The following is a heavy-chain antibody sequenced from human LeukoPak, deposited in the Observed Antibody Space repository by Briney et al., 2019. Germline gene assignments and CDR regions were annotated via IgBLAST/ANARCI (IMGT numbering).Heavy chain of an antibody. D-gene: IGHD2-2*01. Sequence: SQTLSLTCAISGDSVSSNSVTWNWIRQSPSRGLEWLGRTYYRSTWYNDYAVSVRGRITVNPDTSKNQFSLHLNSVTPKDTDVYYCARRLTQYDCFDPWGQGILVAVSS. CDR3: ARRLTQYDCFDP. CDR2: TYYRSTWYN. CDR1: GDSVSSNSVT. J-gene: IGHJ5*02. V-gene: IGHV6-1*01.